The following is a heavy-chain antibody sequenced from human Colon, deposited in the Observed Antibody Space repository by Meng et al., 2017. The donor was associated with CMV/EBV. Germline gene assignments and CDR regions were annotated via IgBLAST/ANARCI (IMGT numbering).Heavy chain of an antibody. CDR2: ISWNSGNI. CDR3: AREMYYSGSGNYAAFYYGMDV. D-gene: IGHD3-10*01. Sequence: GGSLRLSCAGSGFTFDDYAIHWVRQVPGKGLEWVSGISWNSGNIDYADSVKGRFTISRDNAKNSLYLQMNSLRAEDTALYYCAREMYYSGSGNYAAFYYGMDVWGQGTTVTSP. V-gene: IGHV3-9*01. J-gene: IGHJ6*02. CDR1: GFTFDDYA.